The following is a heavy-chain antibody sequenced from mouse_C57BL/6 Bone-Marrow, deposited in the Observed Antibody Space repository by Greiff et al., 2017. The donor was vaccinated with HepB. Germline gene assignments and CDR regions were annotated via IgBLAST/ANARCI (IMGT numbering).Heavy chain of an antibody. D-gene: IGHD1-1*01. CDR2: IYPGSGTT. CDR1: GYTFPDYY. J-gene: IGHJ2*01. CDR3: TRGVYGSSYDY. Sequence: VKLMESGAELVRPGASVKLSCKASGYTFPDYYINWVKQRPGQGLEWIARIYPGSGTTYYTEKFKGKATLTAEKSSSTAYMQLSSLTSEDSAVYFCTRGVYGSSYDYWGQGTTLTVSS. V-gene: IGHV1-76*01.